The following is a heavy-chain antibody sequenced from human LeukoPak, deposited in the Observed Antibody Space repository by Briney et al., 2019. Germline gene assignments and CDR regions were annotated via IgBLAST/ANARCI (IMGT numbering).Heavy chain of an antibody. Sequence: ASVKVSCKASGGTFSSYAISWVRQAPGQGLEWMGRINPNGGATNYAQKFQGRVTMTSDTSISTAYMELSSLRSDDTAIYYCAKTTEGQWLVTDYWGQGTLVTVSS. CDR2: INPNGGAT. D-gene: IGHD6-19*01. CDR3: AKTTEGQWLVTDY. CDR1: GGTFSSYA. J-gene: IGHJ4*02. V-gene: IGHV1-2*06.